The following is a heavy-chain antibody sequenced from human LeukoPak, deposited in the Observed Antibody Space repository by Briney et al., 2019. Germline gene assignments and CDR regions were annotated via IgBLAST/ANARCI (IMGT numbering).Heavy chain of an antibody. V-gene: IGHV1-18*01. CDR3: ARPVVAGNFDY. J-gene: IGHJ4*02. CDR2: ISGYNGNT. Sequence: GASVKVSCKASGYTFSSYGISWVRQAPGQGLEWMGGISGYNGNTNYAQNLQGRVTMTTDTSTSTAYMELRSLRSDDTAVYYCARPVVAGNFDYWGQGTLVTVSS. CDR1: GYTFSSYG. D-gene: IGHD6-19*01.